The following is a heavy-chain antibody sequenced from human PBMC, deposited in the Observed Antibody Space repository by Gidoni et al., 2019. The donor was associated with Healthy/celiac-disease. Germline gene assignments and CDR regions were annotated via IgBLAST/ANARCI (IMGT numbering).Heavy chain of an antibody. CDR1: VATFSSYA. Sequence: QLQLVQSGAAVKKPWSSVQVSCKASVATFSSYAISWVRQAPGQGLEWMGGIIPIFGTANYAQKFQGRVTITADESTSTAYMELSSLRSEDTAVYYCARTRSIDRNYFDYWGQGTLVTVSS. J-gene: IGHJ4*02. CDR2: IIPIFGTA. D-gene: IGHD6-6*01. V-gene: IGHV1-69*01. CDR3: ARTRSIDRNYFDY.